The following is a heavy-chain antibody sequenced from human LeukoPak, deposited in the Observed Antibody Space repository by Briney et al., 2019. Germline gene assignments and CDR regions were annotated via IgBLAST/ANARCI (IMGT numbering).Heavy chain of an antibody. J-gene: IGHJ4*02. D-gene: IGHD3-10*01. Sequence: SGTLSLTCAVSGDSANNTNYWWTWVRQPPGMGLEWIGEILGTGTTHYNPSLKSRVIISVDNSRNQFALKVTSVTAADTAVYYCARIYGSGSYLEYWGQGALVTVSS. V-gene: IGHV4-4*02. CDR2: ILGTGTT. CDR1: GDSANNTNYW. CDR3: ARIYGSGSYLEY.